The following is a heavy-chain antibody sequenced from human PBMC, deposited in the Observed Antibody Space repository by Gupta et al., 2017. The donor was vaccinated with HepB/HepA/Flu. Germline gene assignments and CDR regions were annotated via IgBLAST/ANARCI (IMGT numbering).Heavy chain of an antibody. J-gene: IGHJ6*02. V-gene: IGHV1-2*04. CDR3: AREAGDIVVVPAAMGHYYGMDV. CDR2: INPNGGGT. Sequence: HVQLVESGAEVMKPGASVKLSCKAYVYTFIGNSVNWVRQAPAQVLEWMGWINPNGGGTNNAQKFQGWGTMTRDTSISTAYMKLSRRRSDDKAVYYCAREAGDIVVVPAAMGHYYGMDVWGQGTTVTVSS. CDR1: VYTFIGNS. D-gene: IGHD2-2*01.